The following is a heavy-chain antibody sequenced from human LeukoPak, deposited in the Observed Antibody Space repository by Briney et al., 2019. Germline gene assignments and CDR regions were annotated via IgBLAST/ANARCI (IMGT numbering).Heavy chain of an antibody. Sequence: PGGSLRLSCTVSGFTVSTTLMDWVRQAPGKGLEWVSLIYDDGRTVYGDSVRGRFTISRDNSKNTLYLQMNSLRAEDTAVYYCAKDRSRRMGFGELLSDYWGQGTLVTVSS. CDR3: AKDRSRRMGFGELLSDY. CDR2: IYDDGRT. V-gene: IGHV3-53*01. J-gene: IGHJ4*02. CDR1: GFTVSTTL. D-gene: IGHD3-10*01.